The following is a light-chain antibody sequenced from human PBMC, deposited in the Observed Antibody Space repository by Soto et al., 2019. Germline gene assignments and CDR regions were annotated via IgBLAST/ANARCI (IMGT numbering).Light chain of an antibody. CDR2: GAS. V-gene: IGKV3-20*01. Sequence: EIVLTQSPGTLSLSPGERATLSCRASQSVSSSYLAWYQQKPGQAPRLLIYGASSRATSIPDRFSGSGSGTDFTLNISRLEPEDFAVYYCQQYGSSFTFGPGTKVDIK. CDR3: QQYGSSFT. CDR1: QSVSSSY. J-gene: IGKJ3*01.